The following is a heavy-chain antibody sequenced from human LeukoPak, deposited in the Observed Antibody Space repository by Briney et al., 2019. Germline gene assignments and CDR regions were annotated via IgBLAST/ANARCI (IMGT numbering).Heavy chain of an antibody. D-gene: IGHD6-19*01. Sequence: GASVKVSCKASGGTFSSYAISWVRQAPGQGLEWMGGIIPIFGTANYAQKFQGRVTITTDESTSTAYMELSSLRSEDTAVYYCARDGIAVAGRFFDYWGQGTLVTVSS. CDR1: GGTFSSYA. V-gene: IGHV1-69*05. CDR3: ARDGIAVAGRFFDY. J-gene: IGHJ4*02. CDR2: IIPIFGTA.